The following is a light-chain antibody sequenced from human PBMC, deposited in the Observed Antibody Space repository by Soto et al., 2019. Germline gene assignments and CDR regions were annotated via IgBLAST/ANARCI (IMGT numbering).Light chain of an antibody. J-gene: IGLJ3*02. CDR1: SSNIGAGYD. V-gene: IGLV1-40*01. Sequence: QSVLTQPPSVSGAPGQRVTISCTGSSSNIGAGYDVKWYQQLPGTAPKLLIYGNSNRPSGVPDRFSGSKSGTSASLAITGLQAGDEADYYCQSYDSSLSGWVFGGGTQLTVL. CDR2: GNS. CDR3: QSYDSSLSGWV.